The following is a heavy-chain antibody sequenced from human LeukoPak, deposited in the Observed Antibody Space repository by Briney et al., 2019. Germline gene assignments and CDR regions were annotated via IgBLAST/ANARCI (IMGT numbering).Heavy chain of an antibody. V-gene: IGHV4-34*01. CDR1: GGSFSGYY. J-gene: IGHJ6*02. Sequence: SETLSLTCAVYGGSFSGYYWSWIRQPPGKGLEWIGEINHSGSTNYNPSLKSRVTISVDTSKNQFSLKLSSVTAADTAVYYCARARSGYCSGGSCYKSYYYYYGMDVWGQGTTVTVSS. D-gene: IGHD2-15*01. CDR2: INHSGST. CDR3: ARARSGYCSGGSCYKSYYYYYGMDV.